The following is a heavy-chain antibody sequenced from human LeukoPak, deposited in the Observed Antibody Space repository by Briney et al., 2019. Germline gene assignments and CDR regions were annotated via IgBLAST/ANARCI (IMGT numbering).Heavy chain of an antibody. V-gene: IGHV4-61*09. CDR1: GGSISSSSYY. Sequence: SETLSLTCTVSGGSISSSSYYWGWIRQPAGKGLEWIGHIYTTGTTNYNPSLKSRVTMSIDTSKNQFSLNLRSVTAADTAVYYCAKVAKYYYGSETYFFFDHWGQGTLVTVSS. CDR2: IYTTGTT. J-gene: IGHJ4*02. CDR3: AKVAKYYYGSETYFFFDH. D-gene: IGHD3-10*01.